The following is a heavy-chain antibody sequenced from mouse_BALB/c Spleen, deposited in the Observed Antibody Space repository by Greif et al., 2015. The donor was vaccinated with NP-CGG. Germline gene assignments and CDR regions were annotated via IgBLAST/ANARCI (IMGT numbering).Heavy chain of an antibody. V-gene: IGHV1-7*01. J-gene: IGHJ2*01. CDR1: GYTFTSYW. Sequence: QVQLQQPAAELAKPGASVKMSCKASGYTFTSYWMHWVKQRPGQGMEWIGYINPSTGYTEYNQKFKDKATLTADKSSSTAYLRLSSPRSGESAVYYCACETGFYIDFWGQGTALTVSS. D-gene: IGHD4-1*01. CDR3: ACETGFYIDF. CDR2: INPSTGYT.